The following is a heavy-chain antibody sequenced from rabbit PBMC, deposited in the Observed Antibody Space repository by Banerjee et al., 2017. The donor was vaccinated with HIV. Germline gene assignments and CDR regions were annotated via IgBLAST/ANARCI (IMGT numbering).Heavy chain of an antibody. J-gene: IGHJ6*01. CDR3: ARGSAYTHNYAGYGYATYYGMDL. CDR2: INTSSGNT. D-gene: IGHD6-1*01. V-gene: IGHV1S45*01. CDR1: GFSFSNNYV. Sequence: QEQLEESGGDLVKPEGSLTLTCKASGFSFSNNYVMCWVRQAPGKGLEWIACINTSSGNTVYATWAKGRFTISKTSSTTVTLQMTSLTAADTATYFCARGSAYTHNYAGYGYATYYGMDLWGPGTLVTVS.